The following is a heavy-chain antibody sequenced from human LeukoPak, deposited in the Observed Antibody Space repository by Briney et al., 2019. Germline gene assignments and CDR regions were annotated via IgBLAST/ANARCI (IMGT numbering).Heavy chain of an antibody. Sequence: SVKVSCKASGDSFESLAITWVRQAPGQGLEWMGGITPLLEETNYAQKFQGRVTITADESTTTAYMELSSLTSDDTAIYYCARDGLLLARGVRIGFDPWGQGTLVTVSS. D-gene: IGHD3-10*01. V-gene: IGHV1-69*13. CDR2: ITPLLEET. CDR3: ARDGLLLARGVRIGFDP. J-gene: IGHJ5*02. CDR1: GDSFESLA.